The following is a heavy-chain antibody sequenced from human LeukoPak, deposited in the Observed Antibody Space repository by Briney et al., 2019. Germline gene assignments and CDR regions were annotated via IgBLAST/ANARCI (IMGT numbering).Heavy chain of an antibody. J-gene: IGHJ5*02. CDR2: IEEDGSVE. Sequence: PGGSLRLSCAASGFTFSRYWMSWVRQAPGKGLEWVANIEEDGSVEHYVDSVKGRFTISRDNAKNSMYLQMNSLRAEDTAVYYCARVGMSGYSSGWYDHWGQGTLVTVSS. CDR1: GFTFSRYW. CDR3: ARVGMSGYSSGWYDH. V-gene: IGHV3-7*03. D-gene: IGHD6-19*01.